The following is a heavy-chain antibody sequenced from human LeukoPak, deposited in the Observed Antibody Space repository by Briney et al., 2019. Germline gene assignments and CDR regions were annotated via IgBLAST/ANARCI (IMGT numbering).Heavy chain of an antibody. Sequence: PGRSLTLSCAASGCTFSSYAMHWVRQAPGKGLEWVAVISYDGSNKYYADSVKGRFTISRDNSKNTLYMQMNSLRAEDTAVYYCARDRVSVPDTAMVLLFDYWGQGTLVTVSS. V-gene: IGHV3-30-3*01. CDR1: GCTFSSYA. CDR2: ISYDGSNK. D-gene: IGHD5-18*01. CDR3: ARDRVSVPDTAMVLLFDY. J-gene: IGHJ4*02.